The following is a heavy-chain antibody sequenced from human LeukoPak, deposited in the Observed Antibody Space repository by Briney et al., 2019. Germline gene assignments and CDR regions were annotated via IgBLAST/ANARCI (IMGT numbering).Heavy chain of an antibody. CDR3: AKFMGALDS. D-gene: IGHD1-26*01. J-gene: IGHJ4*02. V-gene: IGHV3-23*01. CDR2: ISSSGGIT. CDR1: RFTPCSYN. Sequence: VGSLRLSCAPSRFTPCSYNISCVCPVPGKGLEWVSVISSSGGITYYADSVKGRFTISRDNSKNTLYLQMISLRAEDTDVYYCAKFMGALDSWGQGNLVTVSS.